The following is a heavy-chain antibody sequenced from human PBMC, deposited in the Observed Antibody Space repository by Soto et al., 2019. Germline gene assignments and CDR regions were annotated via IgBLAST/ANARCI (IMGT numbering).Heavy chain of an antibody. D-gene: IGHD3-22*01. Sequence: EVQVVESGGGLVKPGGSLRLSCAASGFTFSNAWMSWVRQAPGKGLEWVGRIKSKTDGGTTDYAAPVKGRFTISRDDSKNTLYLQMNSLKTEDTAVYYCTTGVRDSSGSMRLYYYYAMDVWGQGTTVTVSS. CDR1: GFTFSNAW. J-gene: IGHJ6*02. CDR3: TTGVRDSSGSMRLYYYYAMDV. CDR2: IKSKTDGGTT. V-gene: IGHV3-15*01.